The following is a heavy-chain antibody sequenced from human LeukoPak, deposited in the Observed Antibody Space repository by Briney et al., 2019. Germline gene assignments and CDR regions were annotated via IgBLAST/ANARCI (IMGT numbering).Heavy chain of an antibody. V-gene: IGHV3-7*01. D-gene: IGHD2-15*01. Sequence: GGSLRLSCGASGLTFNNYWMTWARQARGRGPEWVANINQDGSDVSYVDSVKGRFTISRDNARNSLYLQMSSLRGEDTAVYYCTNRAGLPTNKPWCFDHWGQGTLVTVSS. CDR1: GLTFNNYW. CDR2: INQDGSDV. CDR3: TNRAGLPTNKPWCFDH. J-gene: IGHJ4*02.